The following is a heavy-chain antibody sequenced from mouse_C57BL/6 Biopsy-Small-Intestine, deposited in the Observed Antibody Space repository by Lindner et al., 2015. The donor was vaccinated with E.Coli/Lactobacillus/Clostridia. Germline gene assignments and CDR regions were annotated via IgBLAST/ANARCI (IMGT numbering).Heavy chain of an antibody. CDR3: ATRGDGSRWYFDV. J-gene: IGHJ1*03. V-gene: IGHV1-9*01. CDR1: GYTFTDYW. CDR2: NLPGSGSS. Sequence: VQLQESGAELMKPGASVKLSCKATGYTFTDYWIEWVKQRPGHGLEWIGENLPGSGSSNYNGEFKGKATFTADTSSNTTYMQLSSLTPEDSAMYYCATRGDGSRWYFDVWGTGTTVTVSS. D-gene: IGHD2-3*01.